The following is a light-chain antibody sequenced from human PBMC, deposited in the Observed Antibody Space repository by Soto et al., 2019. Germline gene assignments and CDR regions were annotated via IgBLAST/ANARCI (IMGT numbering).Light chain of an antibody. CDR1: SSNIGAGYD. V-gene: IGLV1-40*01. CDR2: GNS. CDR3: QSYDSSRSVVV. Sequence: QSVLTQPPSVSGAPGQRVTISCTGSSSNIGAGYDVHWYQQLPGTAPKLLIYGNSNRPSGVPDRFSGSKSGTSASLAITGLQAEDEADYYCQSYDSSRSVVVFGGGTEVTVL. J-gene: IGLJ2*01.